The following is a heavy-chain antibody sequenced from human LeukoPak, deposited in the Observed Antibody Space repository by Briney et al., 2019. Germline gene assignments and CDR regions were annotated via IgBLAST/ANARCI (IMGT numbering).Heavy chain of an antibody. CDR3: ARDLMGIAYRGAFYY. CDR2: VYYSGNT. CDR1: GGSISSSSYY. Sequence: PSETLSPTCTVSGGSISSSSYYWGWIRQPPGKGLEWIGSVYYSGNTYYNPSLKSRVTISVDTSKNQFSLKLRSVTAADTAVYYCARDLMGIAYRGAFYYWGQGTLVTVSS. D-gene: IGHD6-13*01. V-gene: IGHV4-39*07. J-gene: IGHJ4*02.